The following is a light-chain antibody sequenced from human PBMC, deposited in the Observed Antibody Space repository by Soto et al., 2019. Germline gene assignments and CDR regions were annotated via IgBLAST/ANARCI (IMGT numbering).Light chain of an antibody. CDR1: SSDIGGYNY. Sequence: QSALTQPASVSGSPGQSITISCTGTSSDIGGYNYVSWYQHHPGKAPKLMIYEVTNRPSGVSSRFSGSKSGNRASLTISGLLAEDEAEYHCSSFAGNNNLVFGTGTKVTVL. CDR2: EVT. J-gene: IGLJ1*01. CDR3: SSFAGNNNLV. V-gene: IGLV2-14*01.